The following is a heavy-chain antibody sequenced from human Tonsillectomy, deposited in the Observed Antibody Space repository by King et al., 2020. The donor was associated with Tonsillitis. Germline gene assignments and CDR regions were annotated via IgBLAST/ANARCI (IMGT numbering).Heavy chain of an antibody. Sequence: HVQLVESGGGVVQPGRSLRLSCAASGFTFSSYGMHWVRQAPGKGLEWVAVISYDGSNKYYADSVKGRFTISRDNSKNTLYLHMNSLRAEDTAVYYCAKGGVGVGPIPGDDAFDIWGQGTMVTVSS. V-gene: IGHV3-30*18. CDR3: AKGGVGVGPIPGDDAFDI. D-gene: IGHD1-26*01. J-gene: IGHJ3*02. CDR1: GFTFSSYG. CDR2: ISYDGSNK.